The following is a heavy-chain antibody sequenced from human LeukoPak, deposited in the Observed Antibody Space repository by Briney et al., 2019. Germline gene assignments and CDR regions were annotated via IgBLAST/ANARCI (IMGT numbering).Heavy chain of an antibody. J-gene: IGHJ4*02. V-gene: IGHV7-4-1*02. CDR3: AIHPSDSSGYFSY. CDR2: IDTKTGNP. CDR1: GYTLSSCA. D-gene: IGHD3-22*01. Sequence: ASVKVSCKASGYTLSSCAINWVPQAPGQGLEYMGWIDTKTGNPTYAQGFTGRFVFSLDTSVSTAYLQISSLKAEDTAVYYCAIHPSDSSGYFSYWGQGALVTVSP.